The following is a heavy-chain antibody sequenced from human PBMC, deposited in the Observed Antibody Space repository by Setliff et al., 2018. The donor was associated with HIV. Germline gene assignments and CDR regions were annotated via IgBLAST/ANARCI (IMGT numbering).Heavy chain of an antibody. CDR2: VFESGKT. CDR1: GGDSLSTGHW. V-gene: IGHV4-4*02. Sequence: SETLSLTCDLSGGDSLSTGHWWSWVRQPPGKGLEWIGQVFESGKTRYSDSLRSRLLITIGKAKNQFYLNLKSVTAADTAIYYCARDVTGLIRGLGPWGQGTMVTVSS. CDR3: ARDVTGLIRGLGP. J-gene: IGHJ3*01. D-gene: IGHD2-21*02.